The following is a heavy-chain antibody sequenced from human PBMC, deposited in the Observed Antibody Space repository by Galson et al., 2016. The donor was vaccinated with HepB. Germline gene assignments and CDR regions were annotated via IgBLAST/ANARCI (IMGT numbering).Heavy chain of an antibody. CDR3: ARTPYSSSWYSYYGMDV. V-gene: IGHV2-70*20. CDR1: GFSLSTSGMC. CDR2: IAWDDDK. D-gene: IGHD6-13*01. J-gene: IGHJ6*02. Sequence: PALVKPTQTLTLTCTFSGFSLSTSGMCVSWVRQPPGKALQWLALIAWDDDKYYSTSLKTRLTISKDTPKNQVVLTMTNMDPVDTATSYCARTPYSSSWYSYYGMDVWGRGTTVTVSS.